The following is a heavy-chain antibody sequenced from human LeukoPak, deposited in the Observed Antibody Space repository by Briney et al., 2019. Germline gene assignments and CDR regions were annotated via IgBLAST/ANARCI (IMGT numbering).Heavy chain of an antibody. Sequence: PGGSLRLSCAASGFTVSSNYMSWVRQAPGKGLERVSVIYSGGSTYYADSVKGRFTISRDNSKNTLYLQMNSLRAEDTAVYYCARARYYYDSSGYILGYWGQGTLVTVSS. CDR3: ARARYYYDSSGYILGY. V-gene: IGHV3-53*05. D-gene: IGHD3-22*01. CDR1: GFTVSSNY. J-gene: IGHJ4*02. CDR2: IYSGGST.